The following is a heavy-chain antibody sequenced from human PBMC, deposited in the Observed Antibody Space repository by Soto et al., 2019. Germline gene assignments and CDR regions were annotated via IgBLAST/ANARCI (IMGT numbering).Heavy chain of an antibody. CDR1: GYTFTNYG. D-gene: IGHD6-6*01. Sequence: QVQLVQSGPEVKKPGASVKVSCTPSGYTFTNYGVNWVRQAPGQGLEWMGWISADSGDTKHAQKFQGRVTMTTDTPTRTAYMELRSLRFDDSAVYYCARGGRYSSSSDLTYWGQGTLVTVSS. CDR3: ARGGRYSSSSDLTY. CDR2: ISADSGDT. J-gene: IGHJ4*02. V-gene: IGHV1-18*04.